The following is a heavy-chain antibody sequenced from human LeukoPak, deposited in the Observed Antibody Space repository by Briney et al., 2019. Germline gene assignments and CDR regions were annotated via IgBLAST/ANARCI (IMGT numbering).Heavy chain of an antibody. V-gene: IGHV4-59*05. CDR1: GGSISTYY. Sequence: SETLSLTCTLSGGSISTYYWTWVRQPPGKGLEWIGRFYYTGTIFYSPSLESRGTISIATSKNQFSLKIRSVTAADTAVYYCARQGVVPNKAGWYFDLWGRGALVTVCS. D-gene: IGHD3-10*01. CDR3: ARQGVVPNKAGWYFDL. J-gene: IGHJ2*01. CDR2: FYYTGTI.